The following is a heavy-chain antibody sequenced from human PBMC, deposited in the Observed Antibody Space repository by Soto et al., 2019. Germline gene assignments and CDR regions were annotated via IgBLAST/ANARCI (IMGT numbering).Heavy chain of an antibody. CDR1: GFTFSDYY. V-gene: IGHV3-11*06. J-gene: IGHJ4*02. CDR2: ISSDSTYA. D-gene: IGHD5-12*01. CDR3: TRVSRDGYNYVNF. Sequence: PGGSLRLSCAASGFTFSDYYMSWIRQSPGKGLEWISYISSDSTYANHADSVEGRFTISRDNARNSLSLQMNSLRVEDTAVYYCTRVSRDGYNYVNFWGQGTLVTVSS.